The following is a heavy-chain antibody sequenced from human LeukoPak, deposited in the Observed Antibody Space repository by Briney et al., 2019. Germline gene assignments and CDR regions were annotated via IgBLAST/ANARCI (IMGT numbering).Heavy chain of an antibody. V-gene: IGHV3-74*01. J-gene: IGHJ4*02. CDR1: GSTSAATW. CDR3: VRDLILVWTPGDDFDF. D-gene: IGHD3-16*01. Sequence: SGGSRGPSWPAPGSTSAATWRHWVRKPPGRGLSWVQRINEDASIITYADSVKGRFIISRDNTKNSLYLQVNSLRAEDTAVYYCVRDLILVWTPGDDFDFWGQGTLVTVSS. CDR2: INEDASII.